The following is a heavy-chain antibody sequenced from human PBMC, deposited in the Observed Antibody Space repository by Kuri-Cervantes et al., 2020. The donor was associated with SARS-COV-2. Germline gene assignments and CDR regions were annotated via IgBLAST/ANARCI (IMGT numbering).Heavy chain of an antibody. J-gene: IGHJ4*02. CDR3: ARDLGGSNYGGCDY. CDR2: IYYSGST. CDR1: GGSISSSSYY. D-gene: IGHD4-23*01. V-gene: IGHV4-39*07. Sequence: GSLRLSCTVSGGSISSSSYYWGWIRQPPGKGLEWIGSIYYSGSTYYHPSLKRRVTISVDTSKNQYSLQLSSVTAADTAVYYCARDLGGSNYGGCDYWGQGTLVTVSS.